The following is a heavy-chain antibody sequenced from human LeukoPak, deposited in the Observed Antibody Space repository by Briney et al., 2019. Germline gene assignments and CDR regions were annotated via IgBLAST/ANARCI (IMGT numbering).Heavy chain of an antibody. J-gene: IGHJ3*02. CDR1: GGSISSGGYY. CDR3: ARVGLTDAFDI. Sequence: SQTLSLTCTVSGGSISSGGYYWSWIRQPAGKGLEWIGRIYTSGSTNYNPSLKSRVTMSVDTSKNQFSLKLSSVTAADTAVYYCARVGLTDAFDIWGQGTMVTVSS. CDR2: IYTSGST. V-gene: IGHV4-61*02.